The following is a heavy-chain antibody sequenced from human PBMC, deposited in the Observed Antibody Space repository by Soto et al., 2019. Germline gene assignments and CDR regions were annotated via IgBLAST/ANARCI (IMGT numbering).Heavy chain of an antibody. Sequence: SETLSLTCAVYGGSFSGYYWSWIRQPPGKGLEWIGEINHSGSTNYNPSLKSRVTISVDTAKNQFSLKLSSVTAADTAVYYCARGGNYYDSSGYYQNWFDPWGQGTLVTVSS. CDR2: INHSGST. CDR1: GGSFSGYY. D-gene: IGHD3-22*01. V-gene: IGHV4-34*01. CDR3: ARGGNYYDSSGYYQNWFDP. J-gene: IGHJ5*02.